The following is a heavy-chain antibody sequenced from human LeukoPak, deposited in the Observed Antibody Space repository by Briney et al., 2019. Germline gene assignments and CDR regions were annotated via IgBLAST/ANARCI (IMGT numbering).Heavy chain of an antibody. D-gene: IGHD2-15*01. CDR3: ARGPTSRGVAFDY. V-gene: IGHV1-69*04. Sequence: TFQGRVTITADKSTSTAYMELSSLRSEDTAVYYCARGPTSRGVAFDYWGQGTLVTVSS. J-gene: IGHJ4*02.